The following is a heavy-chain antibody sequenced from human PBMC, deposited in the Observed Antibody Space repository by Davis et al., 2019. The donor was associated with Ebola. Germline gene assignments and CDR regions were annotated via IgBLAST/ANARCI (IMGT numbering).Heavy chain of an antibody. CDR2: IDPDGTGT. Sequence: GESLKISCAASGFTFSQYWMQWVRQAPGKGLVWVARIDPDGTGTNYADSVKGRFTISRDNAKNTLSLQMNSLRVEDTAVYYCVRDSGYYSHDYWGHGTLVTVSS. J-gene: IGHJ4*01. CDR1: GFTFSQYW. D-gene: IGHD5-12*01. CDR3: VRDSGYYSHDY. V-gene: IGHV3-74*01.